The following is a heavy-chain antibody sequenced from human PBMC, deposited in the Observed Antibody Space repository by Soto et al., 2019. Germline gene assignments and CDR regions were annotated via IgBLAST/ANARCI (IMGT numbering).Heavy chain of an antibody. CDR1: GYTFSRYD. Sequence: QVQLVQSGAEVKKPGASVKVSCKASGYTFSRYDITWVRQAPGQGLEWMGWTNPKSGYTGSAQKFQGRITMTSDSSISTAYKELNSLRSEDTAVYYCARTDGDLDYWGQGTLVTVSS. D-gene: IGHD4-17*01. CDR3: ARTDGDLDY. V-gene: IGHV1-8*01. CDR2: TNPKSGYT. J-gene: IGHJ4*02.